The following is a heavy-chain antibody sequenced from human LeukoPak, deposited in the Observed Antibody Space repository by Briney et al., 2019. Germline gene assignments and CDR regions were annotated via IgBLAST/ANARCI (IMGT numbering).Heavy chain of an antibody. CDR3: ARGYYDSSGYYGGRLTLLDY. D-gene: IGHD3-22*01. CDR2: IIPILGIA. V-gene: IGHV1-69*04. J-gene: IGHJ4*02. CDR1: GGTFSSYA. Sequence: ASVKVSCKASGGTFSSYAISWVRQAPGQGFEWMGRIIPILGIANYAQKFQGRVTITADKSTSTAYMELSSLRSEDTAVYYCARGYYDSSGYYGGRLTLLDYWGQGTLVTVSS.